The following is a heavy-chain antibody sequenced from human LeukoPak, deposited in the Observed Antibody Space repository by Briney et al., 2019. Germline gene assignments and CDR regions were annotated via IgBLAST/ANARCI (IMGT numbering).Heavy chain of an antibody. Sequence: GGSLRLSCAASGFTFSSYSMNWVRQAPGKGLEWVSSISSSSSYIYYADSVKGRFTISRDNAKNSLYLQMNSLRAEDTAVYYCARDLSPRITMIVVVKNYYYMDVWGKGTTVTVSS. CDR2: ISSSSSYI. J-gene: IGHJ6*03. CDR1: GFTFSSYS. D-gene: IGHD3-22*01. CDR3: ARDLSPRITMIVVVKNYYYMDV. V-gene: IGHV3-21*01.